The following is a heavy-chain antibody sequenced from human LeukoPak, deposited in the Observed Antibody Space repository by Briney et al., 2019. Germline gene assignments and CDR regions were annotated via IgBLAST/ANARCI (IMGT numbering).Heavy chain of an antibody. V-gene: IGHV3-33*01. CDR3: ARAPPGYSSSWYDH. J-gene: IGHJ5*02. CDR2: IWYDGSNK. CDR1: GFTFSSYG. D-gene: IGHD6-13*01. Sequence: GGSLRLSCAASGFTFSSYGMHWVRQAPGKGLGRVAVIWYDGSNKYYADSVKGRFTISRDNSKNTLYLQMNSLRAEDTAVYYCARAPPGYSSSWYDHWGQGTLVTVSS.